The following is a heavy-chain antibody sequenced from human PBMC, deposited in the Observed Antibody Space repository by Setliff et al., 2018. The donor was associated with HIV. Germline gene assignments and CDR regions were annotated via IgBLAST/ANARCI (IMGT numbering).Heavy chain of an antibody. CDR1: GGTFSRYT. CDR2: IIPIFGTT. CDR3: ARTPRPRHYYDSSAAKGWFDP. J-gene: IGHJ5*02. Sequence: SVKVSCKSSGGTFSRYTISWVRQAPGQGLEWMGGIIPIFGTTHYAQKFQGRVSITADASTSTSYTELRSLRSDDTAVYYCARTPRPRHYYDSSAAKGWFDPWGQGTLVTVSS. D-gene: IGHD3-22*01. V-gene: IGHV1-69*13.